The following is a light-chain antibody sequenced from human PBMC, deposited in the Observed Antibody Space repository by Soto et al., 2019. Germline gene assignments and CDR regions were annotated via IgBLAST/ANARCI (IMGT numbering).Light chain of an antibody. CDR2: GAS. CDR1: QSIKSNN. CDR3: QQYGSPALS. V-gene: IGKV3-20*01. J-gene: IGKJ4*01. Sequence: DIVLTQSPGTLSLSPRERATLSCRASQSIKSNNLAWYQQTPGQSPRLLIYGASSRAAGIPDRFSGSGSGTDFTLTITRVEPEDFALYYCQQYGSPALSFGGGTKVEI.